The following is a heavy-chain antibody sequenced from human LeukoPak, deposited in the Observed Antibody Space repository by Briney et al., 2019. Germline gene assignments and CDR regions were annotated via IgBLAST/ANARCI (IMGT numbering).Heavy chain of an antibody. CDR2: INGDGSNT. CDR1: GFTFNSYW. J-gene: IGHJ4*02. CDR3: VKLRTGTRSAIDY. D-gene: IGHD3/OR15-3a*01. Sequence: GGSLRLSCAASGFTFNSYWMHWVRQDPGKGLVWVSRINGDGSNTIYAEAVKGRFTISRDNAKNTLFLQMNSLRAADTAVYYCVKLRTGTRSAIDYWGQGTLVTVSS. V-gene: IGHV3-74*01.